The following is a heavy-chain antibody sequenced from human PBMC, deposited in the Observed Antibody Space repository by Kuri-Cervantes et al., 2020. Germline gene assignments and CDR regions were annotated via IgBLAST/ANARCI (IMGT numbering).Heavy chain of an antibody. V-gene: IGHV4-61*08. CDR2: IYYSGST. J-gene: IGHJ6*02. CDR1: GGSISSGGYY. Sequence: ESLKISCTVSGGSISSGGYYWSWIRQHPGKGLEWIGYIYYSGSTNYNPSLKSRVTISVDTSKNQFSLKLSSVTAADTAVYYCARGDNYYYGMDVWGQGTTVTVSS. D-gene: IGHD2-15*01. CDR3: ARGDNYYYGMDV.